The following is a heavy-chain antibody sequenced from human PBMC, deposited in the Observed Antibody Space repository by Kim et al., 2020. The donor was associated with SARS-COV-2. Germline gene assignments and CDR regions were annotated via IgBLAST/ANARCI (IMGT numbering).Heavy chain of an antibody. J-gene: IGHJ4*02. CDR1: GGSFSGYY. Sequence: SETLSLTCAVYGGSFSGYYWSWIRQPPGKGLEWIGEINHSGSTNYNPSLKSRVTISVDTSKNQFSLNLSSVTAADTAVYYCVHSSGWYSLDYWGQGTLVTVSS. CDR3: VHSSGWYSLDY. CDR2: INHSGST. V-gene: IGHV4-34*01. D-gene: IGHD6-19*01.